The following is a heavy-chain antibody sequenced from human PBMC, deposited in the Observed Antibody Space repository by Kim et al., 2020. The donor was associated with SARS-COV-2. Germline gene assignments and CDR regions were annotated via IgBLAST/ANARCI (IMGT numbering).Heavy chain of an antibody. Sequence: GGSLRLSCAASGFTFSSYWMHWVRQAPGKGLEWVSCINSDQSNTVYADSVKGRFIISRDNAKNTLYLQMNSLRAEDTAVFYCGSDGIAALPVVHWVQGTL. CDR1: GFTFSSYW. CDR3: GSDGIAALPVVH. J-gene: IGHJ4*02. CDR2: INSDQSNT. D-gene: IGHD6-13*01. V-gene: IGHV3-74*01.